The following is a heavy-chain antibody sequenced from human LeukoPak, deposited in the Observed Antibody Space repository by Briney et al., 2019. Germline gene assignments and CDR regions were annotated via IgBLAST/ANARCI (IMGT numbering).Heavy chain of an antibody. V-gene: IGHV4-4*09. CDR1: GGSVSSYH. CDR2: ITTSGGT. J-gene: IGHJ4*02. CDR3: ASTFPYCSGGTCAL. D-gene: IGHD2-15*01. Sequence: PSETLSLTCTVSGGSVSSYHWSWIRQPPEKGLEWIGYITTSGGTNYNPSLNSRVTISVDTSKNQFSLKLSSVTAADTAVYYCASTFPYCSGGTCALGGQGTLVTVSS.